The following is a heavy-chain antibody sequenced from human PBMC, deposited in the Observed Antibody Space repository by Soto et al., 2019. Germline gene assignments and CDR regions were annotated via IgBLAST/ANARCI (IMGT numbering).Heavy chain of an antibody. CDR3: ARVDRRQQLFDY. V-gene: IGHV4-61*01. Sequence: SETLSLTWTVSGGSVSSGSYYGIWIRQPPGKVLDWIGYIYYSGSTNYNPSLKSRVTISVDTSKNQFSLKLSSVTAADTAVYYCARVDRRQQLFDYWGQGTLVTVSS. CDR2: IYYSGST. CDR1: GGSVSSGSYY. J-gene: IGHJ4*02. D-gene: IGHD6-13*01.